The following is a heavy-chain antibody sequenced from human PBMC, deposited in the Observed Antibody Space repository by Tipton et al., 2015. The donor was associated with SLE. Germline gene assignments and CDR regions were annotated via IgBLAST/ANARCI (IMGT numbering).Heavy chain of an antibody. CDR2: IWYDGSNK. D-gene: IGHD3-10*01. J-gene: IGHJ4*02. V-gene: IGHV3-30*18. Sequence: SLRLSCAASGFTFSSYGMHWVRQAPGKGLEWVAVIWYDGSNKYYADSVKGRFTISRDNSKNTLYLQMNSLRAEDTAVYYCAKAPYGSGSYSPDYWGQGTLVTVSS. CDR3: AKAPYGSGSYSPDY. CDR1: GFTFSSYG.